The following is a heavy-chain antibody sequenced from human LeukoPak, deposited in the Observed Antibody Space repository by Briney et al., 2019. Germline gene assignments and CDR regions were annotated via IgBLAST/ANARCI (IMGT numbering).Heavy chain of an antibody. Sequence: GGSLRLSCVASGFTFSSYSMTWVRQAPGKGLEWVSYISSSSSTIYYADSVKGRFTISRDSSKNTLYLQMNSLRVEDTAVYYCAKSLYSSHPPLDYWGQGTLVTVSS. CDR2: ISSSSSTI. V-gene: IGHV3-48*01. CDR3: AKSLYSSHPPLDY. D-gene: IGHD6-19*01. J-gene: IGHJ4*02. CDR1: GFTFSSYS.